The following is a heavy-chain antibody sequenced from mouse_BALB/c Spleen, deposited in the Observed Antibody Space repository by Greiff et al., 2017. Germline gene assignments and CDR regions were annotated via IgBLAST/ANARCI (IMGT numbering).Heavy chain of an antibody. CDR2: IYWDDDK. D-gene: IGHD2-4*01. CDR1: GFSLSTSGMG. V-gene: IGHV8-12*01. CDR3: ARTGPTMITTIAMDY. Sequence: QVTLKVSGPGILQPSQTLSLTCSFSGFSLSTSGMGVSWIRQPSGKGLEWLAHIYWDDDKRYNPSLKSRLTISKDTSRNQVFLKITSVDTADTATYYCARTGPTMITTIAMDYWGQGTSVTVSS. J-gene: IGHJ4*01.